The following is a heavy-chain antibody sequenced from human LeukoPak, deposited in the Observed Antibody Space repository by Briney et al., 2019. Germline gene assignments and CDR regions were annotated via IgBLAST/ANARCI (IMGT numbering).Heavy chain of an antibody. CDR1: GFTFSSYA. CDR3: AKDSSGWYRGTVDY. V-gene: IGHV3-23*01. CDR2: ISGSGGSS. D-gene: IGHD6-19*01. J-gene: IGHJ4*02. Sequence: GGSLRLSCAASGFTFSSYAMSWVRQAPGKGLEWVSAISGSGGSSYYADSVKGRFTISRDNSKNTLYLQMNSLRAEDTAVYYCAKDSSGWYRGTVDYWGQGTLVTVSS.